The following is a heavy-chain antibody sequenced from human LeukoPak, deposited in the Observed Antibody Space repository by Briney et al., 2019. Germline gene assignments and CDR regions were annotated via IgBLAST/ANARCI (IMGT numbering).Heavy chain of an antibody. V-gene: IGHV1-46*01. CDR1: GYTFTNYY. D-gene: IGHD3-22*01. J-gene: IGHJ4*02. CDR2: LNPTGGST. CDR3: ARMNFYDRSGYYYPLGFDY. Sequence: ASVKVSCKASGYTFTNYYMHWVRQAPGQELEWMGILNPTGGSTSYAQKFQGRVTVTRDTSTSTVYMELSSLRSEDTAVYYCARMNFYDRSGYYYPLGFDYWGQGTLVTVSS.